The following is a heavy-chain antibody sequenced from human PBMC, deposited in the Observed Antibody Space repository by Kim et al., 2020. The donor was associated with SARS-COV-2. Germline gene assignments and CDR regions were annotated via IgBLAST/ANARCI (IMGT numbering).Heavy chain of an antibody. Sequence: GGSLRLSCAASGFTFSSYSMNWVRQAPGKGLEWVSSISSSSSYIYYADSVKGRFTISRDNAKNSLYLQMNSLRAEDTAVYYCARDQKWASGYEDYYYYGMDVWGQGTTVTVSS. J-gene: IGHJ6*02. V-gene: IGHV3-21*01. D-gene: IGHD5-12*01. CDR2: ISSSSSYI. CDR1: GFTFSSYS. CDR3: ARDQKWASGYEDYYYYGMDV.